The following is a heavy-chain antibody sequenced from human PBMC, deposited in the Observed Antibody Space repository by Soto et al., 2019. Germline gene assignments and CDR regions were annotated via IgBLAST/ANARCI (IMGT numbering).Heavy chain of an antibody. CDR3: ARGGRSDYYYDSKGPLHYFDY. V-gene: IGHV4-30-4*02. D-gene: IGHD3-22*01. CDR2: IYYSGST. CDR1: GGSISSGDYY. J-gene: IGHJ4*02. Sequence: SETLSLTCTVSGGSISSGDYYWSWIRQPPGKGLEWIGYIYYSGSTYYNPSLKSRVTISVDTSKNQFSLKLSSVTAADTAVYYCARGGRSDYYYDSKGPLHYFDYWGQGTLVTVSS.